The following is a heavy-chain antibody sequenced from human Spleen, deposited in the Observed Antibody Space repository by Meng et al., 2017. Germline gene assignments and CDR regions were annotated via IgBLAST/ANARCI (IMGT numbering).Heavy chain of an antibody. Sequence: QRQLVESVGGEVRPGRSLRVTCSASGFTFSTYGMHWVRLTPGKGLEWVAVISYDGRKTYYADSVKGRFTISRDNSENTLFLQMNSLIPQDTAVYYCARDRDDSWSGFDSWGQGTLVTVSS. V-gene: IGHV3-30*03. CDR1: GFTFSTYG. D-gene: IGHD3-3*01. CDR2: ISYDGRKT. CDR3: ARDRDDSWSGFDS. J-gene: IGHJ4*02.